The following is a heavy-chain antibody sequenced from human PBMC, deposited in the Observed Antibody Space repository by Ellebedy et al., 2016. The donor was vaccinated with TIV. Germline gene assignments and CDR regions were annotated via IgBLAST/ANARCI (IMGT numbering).Heavy chain of an antibody. D-gene: IGHD3-16*02. Sequence: SETLSLXCAVYGGSFSGYYWSWIRQSPGKGLEWIGEINHSGSTNYKPSLKSRVTISVDTSKNQFSLRLRSVTAADTAVYYCARVRLVVFDYWGQGTLVTVSS. V-gene: IGHV4-34*01. CDR2: INHSGST. CDR3: ARVRLVVFDY. CDR1: GGSFSGYY. J-gene: IGHJ4*02.